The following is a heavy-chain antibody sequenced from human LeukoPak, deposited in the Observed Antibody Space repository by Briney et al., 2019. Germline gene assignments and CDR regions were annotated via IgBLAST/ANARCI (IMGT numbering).Heavy chain of an antibody. V-gene: IGHV3-20*04. CDR2: INWNGSST. CDR3: ARDAYSSGWYSPDY. D-gene: IGHD6-19*01. Sequence: GGSLRLSCAASGFTFDDYGMSWVRQAPGKGLEWVSGINWNGSSTGYADSVKGRFTISRDNAKNSLYLQMNSLRAEDTALYYCARDAYSSGWYSPDYWGQGTLVTVSS. J-gene: IGHJ4*02. CDR1: GFTFDDYG.